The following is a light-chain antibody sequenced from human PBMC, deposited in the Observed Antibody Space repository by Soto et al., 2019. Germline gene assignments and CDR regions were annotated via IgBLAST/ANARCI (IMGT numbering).Light chain of an antibody. CDR1: SSNTGTNT. CDR2: SND. J-gene: IGLJ3*02. CDR3: AAGDDSLSGWG. Sequence: QSVLTQPPSASGTPGQRVTISCSGSSSNTGTNTVNWYQQLPGTAPKLLICSNDQRPSGVPDRLSGSKSGTSASLAISGLQSEDEADYYCAAGDDSLSGWGFGGGTKLTVL. V-gene: IGLV1-44*01.